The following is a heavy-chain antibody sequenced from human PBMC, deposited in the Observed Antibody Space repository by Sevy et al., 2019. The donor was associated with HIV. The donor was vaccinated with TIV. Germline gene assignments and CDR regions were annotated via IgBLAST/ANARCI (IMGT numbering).Heavy chain of an antibody. J-gene: IGHJ6*02. CDR3: ARAMGV. Sequence: GGSLRLSCVGSGISISSHWMNWVRQSPGKGLEWVANINQDGSEIYYVDSVNGRITISRDNAKNSGYLQMHFLRVEDSGVYYCARAMGVWGQGTTVTVSS. V-gene: IGHV3-7*01. CDR2: INQDGSEI. CDR1: GISISSHW.